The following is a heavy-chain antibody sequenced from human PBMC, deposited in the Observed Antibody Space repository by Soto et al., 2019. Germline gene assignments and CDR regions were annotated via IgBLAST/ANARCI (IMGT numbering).Heavy chain of an antibody. Sequence: GGSLRLSCTASELTFSSYAMSWVRQAPGKGLEWVSGISSSGGSTSYADAAKGRFTISRDNSKNTLYLQMNSLRAEDTAVYYCAKAAGYSYGSYYSDYWGQGTLVTVSS. CDR1: ELTFSSYA. D-gene: IGHD5-18*01. V-gene: IGHV3-23*01. CDR3: AKAAGYSYGSYYSDY. J-gene: IGHJ4*02. CDR2: ISSSGGST.